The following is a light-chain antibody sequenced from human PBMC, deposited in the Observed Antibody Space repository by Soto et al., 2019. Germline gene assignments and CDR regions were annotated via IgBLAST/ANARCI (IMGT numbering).Light chain of an antibody. V-gene: IGKV2-28*01. CDR3: MQALHTPT. CDR2: VGS. J-gene: IGKJ1*01. Sequence: DIVMTQSPLSLSVTPGEPASISCRSSQSLLHSNGYNYLDWYLQKPGQSPQVLIYVGSNRASGVPDRFSGSGSGTDFTLKISRVEVEDVGVYYCMQALHTPTFGQGTKVEI. CDR1: QSLLHSNGYNY.